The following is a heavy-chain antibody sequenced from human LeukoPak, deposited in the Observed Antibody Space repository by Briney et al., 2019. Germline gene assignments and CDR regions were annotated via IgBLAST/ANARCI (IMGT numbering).Heavy chain of an antibody. Sequence: GGSLRLSCAASGFTFSSYSMNWVRQAPGKGLEWVSSISSSSSYIYYADSVKGRFTISRDNAKNSLYLQMNSLRAEDTAVYYCARAPPSMVRGVIKHNYYFDYWGQGTLVSVSS. J-gene: IGHJ4*02. D-gene: IGHD3-10*01. CDR1: GFTFSSYS. CDR3: ARAPPSMVRGVIKHNYYFDY. CDR2: ISSSSSYI. V-gene: IGHV3-21*01.